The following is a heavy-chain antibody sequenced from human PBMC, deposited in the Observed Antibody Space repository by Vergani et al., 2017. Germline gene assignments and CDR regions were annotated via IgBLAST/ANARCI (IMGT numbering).Heavy chain of an antibody. CDR3: TKGSVYYHDSAGHGYDPYTGFDL. D-gene: IGHD5-12*01. J-gene: IGHJ3*01. Sequence: EVHLVESGGGLVQPGGSLRLSCAASGFTFNTYTMHWVRQAPGKGPEWVANIKQDGSKKNYVDSVKGRFTISRDNAKNSLFLEMNSLRFEDTAVYFCTKGSVYYHDSAGHGYDPYTGFDLWGQGTLVTVSS. CDR1: GFTFNTYT. V-gene: IGHV3-7*03. CDR2: IKQDGSKK.